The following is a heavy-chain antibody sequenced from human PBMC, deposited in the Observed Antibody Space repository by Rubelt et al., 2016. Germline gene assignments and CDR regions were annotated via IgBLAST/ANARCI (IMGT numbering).Heavy chain of an antibody. CDR1: GYTFTSSG. D-gene: IGHD5-24*01. J-gene: IGHJ4*02. V-gene: IGHV1-18*01. CDR3: ARERDDYGDY. CDR2: VSAYNVNT. Sequence: QVQLVQSGAEVKKPGASVKVSCKASGYTFTSSGISWVRQAPGQGLEWMGWVSAYNVNTNYAQKVKGRVTMTTDTSTRTAYRELRSLRSDDTAVYYCARERDDYGDYWGQGTLVTVSS.